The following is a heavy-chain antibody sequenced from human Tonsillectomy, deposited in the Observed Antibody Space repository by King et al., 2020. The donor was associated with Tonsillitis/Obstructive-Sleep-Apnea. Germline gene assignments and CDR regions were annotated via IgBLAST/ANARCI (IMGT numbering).Heavy chain of an antibody. CDR1: GFTFSSYG. Sequence: QVQLVESGGGVVQPGRSLRLSCAASGFTFSSYGMHWVRQAPGKGLEWVAVISYDGSNKYYADSVKGRFTISRDNSKNTLYLQMNSLRAEDTAVYYCAKELIRGLAPRAYYLDYWGQGTLVTVSA. CDR2: ISYDGSNK. CDR3: AKELIRGLAPRAYYLDY. D-gene: IGHD3-3*02. V-gene: IGHV3-30*18. J-gene: IGHJ4*02.